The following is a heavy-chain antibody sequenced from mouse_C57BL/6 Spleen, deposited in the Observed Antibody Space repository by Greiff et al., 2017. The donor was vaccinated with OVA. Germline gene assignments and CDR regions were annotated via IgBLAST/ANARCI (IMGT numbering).Heavy chain of an antibody. V-gene: IGHV1-4*01. CDR3: ARRTAQATFLYAMDY. CDR1: GYTFTSYT. D-gene: IGHD3-2*02. CDR2: INPSSGYT. J-gene: IGHJ4*01. Sequence: VQLHQSGADLARPGASVKMSCKASGYTFTSYTMHWVKQRPGQGLEWIGYINPSSGYTKYNQKFKDKATLTADKSSSTAYMQLSSLTSEDSAVYYCARRTAQATFLYAMDYWGQGTSVTVSS.